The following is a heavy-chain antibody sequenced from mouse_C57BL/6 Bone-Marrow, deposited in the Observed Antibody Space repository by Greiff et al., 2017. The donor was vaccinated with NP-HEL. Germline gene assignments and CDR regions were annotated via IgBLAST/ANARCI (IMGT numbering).Heavy chain of an antibody. CDR2: INPSSGYT. V-gene: IGHV1-7*01. Sequence: VMLVESGAELAKPGASVKLSCKASGYTFTSYWMHWVKQRPGQGLEWIGYINPSSGYTKYNQKFKDKATLTADKSSSTAYMQLSSLTYEDSAVYYCASSDYYGSSYEGYGYFDVWGTGTTVTVSS. CDR3: ASSDYYGSSYEGYGYFDV. CDR1: GYTFTSYW. J-gene: IGHJ1*03. D-gene: IGHD1-1*01.